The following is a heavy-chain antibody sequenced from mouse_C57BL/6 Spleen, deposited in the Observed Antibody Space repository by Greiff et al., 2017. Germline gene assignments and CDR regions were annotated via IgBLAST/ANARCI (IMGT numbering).Heavy chain of an antibody. Sequence: EVKLMESGPGLVKPSQSLSHTCSVTGYSITSGYYWNWIRQFPGNKLEWMGYISYDGSNNYNPSLKNRISITRDTSKNQFFLKLNSVTTEDTATYYCASKTRGLLQYFDVGGTGTTVTVSS. CDR3: ASKTRGLLQYFDV. D-gene: IGHD2-3*01. V-gene: IGHV3-6*01. J-gene: IGHJ1*03. CDR2: ISYDGSN. CDR1: GYSITSGYY.